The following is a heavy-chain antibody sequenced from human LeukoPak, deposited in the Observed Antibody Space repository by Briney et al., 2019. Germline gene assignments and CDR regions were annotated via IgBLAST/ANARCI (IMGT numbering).Heavy chain of an antibody. Sequence: GASVKVSCKASGYTFTGYYMHWVRQAPGQGLEWMGWINPNSGGTNYAQKFQGWVTMTRDTSISTAYMELSRLRSDDTAVYYCARDKGRDGYTAFDYWGQGTLVTVSS. V-gene: IGHV1-2*04. CDR3: ARDKGRDGYTAFDY. J-gene: IGHJ4*02. CDR2: INPNSGGT. D-gene: IGHD5-24*01. CDR1: GYTFTGYY.